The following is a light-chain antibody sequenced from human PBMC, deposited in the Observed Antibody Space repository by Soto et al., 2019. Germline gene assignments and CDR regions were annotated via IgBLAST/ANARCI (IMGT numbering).Light chain of an antibody. J-gene: IGLJ1*01. Sequence: QSVVTQTPSASGTPGQRVTISCSGSSSNIGDSPVDWYQQVPGAAPKLLIYSTNQRPSGVPDRFSGSKSGTSASLAISGLQSEDEADYYCSLYTSSSTYVFGTGTKLTVL. CDR1: SSNIGDSP. CDR3: SLYTSSSTYV. CDR2: STN. V-gene: IGLV1-44*01.